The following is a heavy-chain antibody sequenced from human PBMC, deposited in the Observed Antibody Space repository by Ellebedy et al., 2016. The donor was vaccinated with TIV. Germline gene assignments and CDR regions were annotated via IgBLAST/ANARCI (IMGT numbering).Heavy chain of an antibody. J-gene: IGHJ4*02. Sequence: GESLKISCAASGFTFSSYAMHWVRQAPGKGLEWVAVISYDGSNKYYADSVKGRFTISRDNSKNTLYLQMNSLRAEDTAVYYCAKDPRITIFGVVINYYFDYWGQGTLVTVSS. CDR1: GFTFSSYA. CDR2: ISYDGSNK. D-gene: IGHD3-3*01. CDR3: AKDPRITIFGVVINYYFDY. V-gene: IGHV3-30*04.